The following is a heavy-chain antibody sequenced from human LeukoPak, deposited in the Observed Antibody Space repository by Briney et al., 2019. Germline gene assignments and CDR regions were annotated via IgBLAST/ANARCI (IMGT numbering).Heavy chain of an antibody. J-gene: IGHJ2*01. V-gene: IGHV4-4*07. CDR2: IYTSGST. CDR1: GGSNSSYY. D-gene: IGHD4-17*01. CDR3: ARDRTKATTVTTSWYFDL. Sequence: SETLSPTCTFSGGSNSSYYWSWIREPPRKGLEWIWRIYTSGSTNYNPSLKSRVTMSVDTSKNQFSLKLSSVTAADTAVYYCARDRTKATTVTTSWYFDLWGRGTLVTVSS.